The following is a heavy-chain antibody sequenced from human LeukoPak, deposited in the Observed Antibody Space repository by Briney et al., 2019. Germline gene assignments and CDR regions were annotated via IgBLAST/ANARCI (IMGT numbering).Heavy chain of an antibody. D-gene: IGHD3-3*01. V-gene: IGHV4-38-2*01. CDR3: AGAPYNFWSAYLDY. J-gene: IGHJ4*02. CDR2: ISHSGST. CDR1: GYSISSDYY. Sequence: SETLSLTCAVSGYSISSDYYWGWIRQPPGKGLEWIGRISHSGSTYYSPSLKSRLTISVDTSNNQFSLKLSSVTAADTAVYYCAGAPYNFWSAYLDYWGQGTLVTVSS.